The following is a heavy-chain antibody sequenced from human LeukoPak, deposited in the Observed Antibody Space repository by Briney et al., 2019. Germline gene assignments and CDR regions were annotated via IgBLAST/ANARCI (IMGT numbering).Heavy chain of an antibody. D-gene: IGHD3-10*01. CDR2: INWNGDNT. J-gene: IGHJ5*02. Sequence: GGSLRLSCAASGFTFDDYGMSWVRQAPGKGLEWVSGINWNGDNTDYADSVKGRFTISRDNSKNTLFLQMNSLRAEDTAVYYCAKEITMLRGGAWGQGTLVTVSS. V-gene: IGHV3-20*04. CDR1: GFTFDDYG. CDR3: AKEITMLRGGA.